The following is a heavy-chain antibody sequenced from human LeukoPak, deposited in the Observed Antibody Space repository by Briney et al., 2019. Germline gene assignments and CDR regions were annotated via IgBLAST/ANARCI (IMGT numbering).Heavy chain of an antibody. CDR2: IYYSGST. CDR1: GGSISSYY. V-gene: IGHV4-59*01. D-gene: IGHD1-14*01. J-gene: IGHJ5*02. CDR3: ARSSAGRNSWFDP. Sequence: PETLSLTCTVSGGSISSYYWSWIRQPPGKGLEWIGYIYYSGSTNYNPSLKSRVTISVDTSKNQFSLKLSSVTAADTAVYYCARSSAGRNSWFDPWGQGTLVTVSS.